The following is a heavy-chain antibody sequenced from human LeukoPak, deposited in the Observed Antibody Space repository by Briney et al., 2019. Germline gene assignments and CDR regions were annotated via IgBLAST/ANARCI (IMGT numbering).Heavy chain of an antibody. Sequence: ASVKVSCKASGYTFSVYGVSWVRQAPGQGLEWMGWIDPHNGDTSIALKLQGRVTMTADTSTTTAYMELRGLISDDTAVYSCARGGVTSFIDYWGQGTLVTVSS. J-gene: IGHJ4*02. CDR3: ARGGVTSFIDY. D-gene: IGHD2-21*02. CDR1: GYTFSVYG. CDR2: IDPHNGDT. V-gene: IGHV1-18*01.